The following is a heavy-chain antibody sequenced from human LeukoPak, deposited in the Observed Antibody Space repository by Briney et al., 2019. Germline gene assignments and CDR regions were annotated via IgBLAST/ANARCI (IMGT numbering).Heavy chain of an antibody. J-gene: IGHJ4*02. CDR2: INWNSGAI. CDR1: GFTFDDYA. D-gene: IGHD1-26*01. CDR3: AKDTGGSYSD. V-gene: IGHV3-9*01. Sequence: GGSLRLSCATSGFTFDDYAMHWVRQAPGKGLEWVSGINWNSGAIGYADSVKGRFTISRDNAKNTLYLQMNSLRAEDTAVYYCAKDTGGSYSDWGQGTLVTVSS.